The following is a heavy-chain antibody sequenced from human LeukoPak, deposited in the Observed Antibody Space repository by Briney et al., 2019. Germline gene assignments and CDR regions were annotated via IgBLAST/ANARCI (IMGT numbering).Heavy chain of an antibody. CDR2: ISSSSSYI. D-gene: IGHD6-19*01. J-gene: IGHJ4*02. CDR3: SRDWDSSGPYYFDY. Sequence: GGSLRLSCAASGLTFSSYSMNWVRQAPGKGLEWVSSISSSSSYIYYADSVKGRFTISRDNDKNSLYLQMNSLRAEDTAVYYCSRDWDSSGPYYFDYWGQGTLVTVSS. V-gene: IGHV3-21*01. CDR1: GLTFSSYS.